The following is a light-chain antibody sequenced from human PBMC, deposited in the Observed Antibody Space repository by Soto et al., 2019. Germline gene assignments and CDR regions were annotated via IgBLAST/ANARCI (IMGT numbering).Light chain of an antibody. V-gene: IGKV1-5*01. CDR1: QSISSW. CDR3: QQYNSYSRT. J-gene: IGKJ1*01. Sequence: DIQMTQSPSTLSSSVGDRFTIAGLASQSISSWLAWYQQKPGKAPKLLIYDASSLESGVPPRFSGSGSGTEFTLTISSLQPDDFATYYCQQYNSYSRTFGQGTKVDIK. CDR2: DAS.